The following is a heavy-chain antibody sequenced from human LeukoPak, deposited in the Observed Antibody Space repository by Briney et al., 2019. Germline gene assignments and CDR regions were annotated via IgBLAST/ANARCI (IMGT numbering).Heavy chain of an antibody. CDR1: GFTFSSYW. Sequence: GGSLRLSCAASGFTFSSYWMSWVRQAPGKGLEWVANIKQDGSEKYYVDSVKGLFTISRDNAKNSLYLQMNSLRAEDTAVYYCARGSTYYDILTGYYLGYWGQGTLVTVSS. V-gene: IGHV3-7*01. D-gene: IGHD3-9*01. CDR2: IKQDGSEK. J-gene: IGHJ4*02. CDR3: ARGSTYYDILTGYYLGY.